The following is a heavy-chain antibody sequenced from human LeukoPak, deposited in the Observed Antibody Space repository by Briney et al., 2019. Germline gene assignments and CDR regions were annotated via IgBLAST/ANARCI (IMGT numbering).Heavy chain of an antibody. CDR3: ARLDYYGDPAPIDY. V-gene: IGHV4-39*01. J-gene: IGHJ4*02. Sequence: SETLSLTCTVSGGSISSSSYYWGWIRQPPGKGLEWIGSIYYSGSTYYNPSLKSRVTISVDTSKNQFSLKLSSVTAADTAVYYCARLDYYGDPAPIDYWGQGTLVTVPS. CDR1: GGSISSSSYY. D-gene: IGHD4-17*01. CDR2: IYYSGST.